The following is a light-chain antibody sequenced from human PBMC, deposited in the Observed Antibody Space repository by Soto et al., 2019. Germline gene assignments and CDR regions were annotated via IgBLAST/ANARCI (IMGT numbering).Light chain of an antibody. CDR1: QSVSSN. CDR3: QQYNNWPQT. Sequence: EKVMTQSPATLSASTGERATLSCRASQSVSSNLAWYHQKPGQAPRLLIYGASTRATGIPARFSGSGSGTEFTLTISSLQSEDFAVYYCQQYNNWPQTFGQGTKVDIK. V-gene: IGKV3-15*01. CDR2: GAS. J-gene: IGKJ1*01.